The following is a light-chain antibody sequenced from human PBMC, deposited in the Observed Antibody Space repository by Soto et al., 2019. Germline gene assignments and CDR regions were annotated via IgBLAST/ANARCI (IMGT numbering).Light chain of an antibody. CDR1: SSDVGGYKY. V-gene: IGLV2-14*01. Sequence: QSVLTQPASVSGSPGQSITSTCTGSSSDVGGYKYVSWYQQHPGKAPKLMIFEVSNRPSGVSNRFSGSKSGNTASLTISGFQADDEGDYYCCSYTGGTTLVCGGGTKLTVL. J-gene: IGLJ2*01. CDR3: CSYTGGTTLV. CDR2: EVS.